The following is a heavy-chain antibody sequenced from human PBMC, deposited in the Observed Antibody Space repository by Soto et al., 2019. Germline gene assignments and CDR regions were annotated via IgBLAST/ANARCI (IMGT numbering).Heavy chain of an antibody. V-gene: IGHV4-34*01. CDR2: INHSGST. CDR3: ARGPNIRTFDY. Sequence: SETLPLTCAVYGGSFSDYYWIWIRQPPGKGLEWIGEINHSGSTTYNPSLKSRVTISVDTSKNQFSLNLSSVTAADTAVYYCARGPNIRTFDYWGQGTLVTVSS. J-gene: IGHJ4*02. CDR1: GGSFSDYY.